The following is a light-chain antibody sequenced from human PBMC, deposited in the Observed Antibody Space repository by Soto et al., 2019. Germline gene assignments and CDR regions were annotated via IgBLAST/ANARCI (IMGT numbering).Light chain of an antibody. CDR2: KAS. CDR1: QSIRIY. V-gene: IGKV1-5*03. J-gene: IGKJ2*01. CDR3: QQYNSYSYT. Sequence: DIQMTQSPSTLSASVGDRVTITCRASQSIRIYLAWYQQKPGKAPKLLIYKASSLESGVPSRFSGSGSGTEFTLTISSLQPDDFATYYCQQYNSYSYTFGQGTKLEIK.